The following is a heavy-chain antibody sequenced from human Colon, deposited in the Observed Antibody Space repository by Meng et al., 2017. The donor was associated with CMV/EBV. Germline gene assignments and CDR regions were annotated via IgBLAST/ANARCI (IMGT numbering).Heavy chain of an antibody. D-gene: IGHD1-26*01. CDR1: EFIFKTYD. CDR2: IGRSGTDV. Sequence: EVQVVESGGGLVKPGGSLRLSVAASEFIFKTYDMYWVRQAPGKGLEWVSSIGRSGTDVAYADPVEGRFTISRDKNSLYLEMKSLRADDTAVYYCLTDPNWGAFWGQGTLVTVSS. V-gene: IGHV3-21*01. J-gene: IGHJ4*02. CDR3: LTDPNWGAF.